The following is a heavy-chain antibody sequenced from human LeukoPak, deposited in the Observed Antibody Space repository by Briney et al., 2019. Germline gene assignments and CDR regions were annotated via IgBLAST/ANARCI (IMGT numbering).Heavy chain of an antibody. V-gene: IGHV1-18*01. D-gene: IGHD4-23*01. CDR3: ARDPRTVVTSEALDY. Sequence: ASVKVSCKASGYTFTSYGISWVRQAPGQGLEWMGWISAYNGNTKYAQKFQGRVTMTTDTSTSTAYMELRSLRSDDTAVYFCARDPRTVVTSEALDYWGQGTLVTVSS. CDR2: ISAYNGNT. CDR1: GYTFTSYG. J-gene: IGHJ4*02.